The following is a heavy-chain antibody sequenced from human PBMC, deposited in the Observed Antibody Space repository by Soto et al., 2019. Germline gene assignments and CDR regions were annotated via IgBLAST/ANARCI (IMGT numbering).Heavy chain of an antibody. D-gene: IGHD4-17*01. Sequence: SETLSLTCTVSGGSISSYYWSWIRQPPGKGLEWIGYIYYSGSTNYNPSLKSRVTISVDTSKDQFSLKLSSVTAADTAVYYCARVYGGAFDYWGQGTLVTVSS. J-gene: IGHJ4*02. CDR3: ARVYGGAFDY. CDR1: GGSISSYY. CDR2: IYYSGST. V-gene: IGHV4-59*01.